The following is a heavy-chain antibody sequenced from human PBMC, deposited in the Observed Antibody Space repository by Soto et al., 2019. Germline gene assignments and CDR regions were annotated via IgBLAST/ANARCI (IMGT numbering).Heavy chain of an antibody. CDR3: ARVPGVFGVVNKFDP. V-gene: IGHV1-18*01. J-gene: IGHJ5*02. D-gene: IGHD3-3*01. Sequence: EASVKVSCKASGYTFTSYGISWVRQAPGQGLEWMGWISAYNGNTNYAQKLQGRVTMTTDTSTSTAYMELRSLRSDDTAVYYCARVPGVFGVVNKFDPWGQGTLVTVSS. CDR2: ISAYNGNT. CDR1: GYTFTSYG.